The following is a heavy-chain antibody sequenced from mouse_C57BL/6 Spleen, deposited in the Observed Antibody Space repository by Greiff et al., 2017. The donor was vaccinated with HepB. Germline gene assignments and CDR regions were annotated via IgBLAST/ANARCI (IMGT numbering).Heavy chain of an antibody. D-gene: IGHD2-3*01. Sequence: VQLQQSGAELVRPGASVTLSCKASGYTFTDYEMHWVKQTPVHGLEWIGAIDPETGGTAYNQKFKGKAILTADKSSSTAYMELRSLTSEDSAVYYCTRDDGYYGGYFDVWGTGTTVTVSS. CDR3: TRDDGYYGGYFDV. CDR2: IDPETGGT. V-gene: IGHV1-15*01. CDR1: GYTFTDYE. J-gene: IGHJ1*03.